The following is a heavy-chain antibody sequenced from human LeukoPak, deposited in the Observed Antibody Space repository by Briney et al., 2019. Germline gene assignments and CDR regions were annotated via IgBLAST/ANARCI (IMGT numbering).Heavy chain of an antibody. CDR1: GFAFSTSW. J-gene: IGHJ4*02. CDR3: ARTRDGYDY. V-gene: IGHV3-7*01. CDR2: IKQDGSEK. D-gene: IGHD5-24*01. Sequence: PGGSLRLSCAASGFAFSTSWMSWVRQAPGKGLEGVANIKQDGSEKNYVDSVKGRFTISRDNAKNSLYLQMNSLRAEDTAVYYCARTRDGYDYWGQGTLVTVSS.